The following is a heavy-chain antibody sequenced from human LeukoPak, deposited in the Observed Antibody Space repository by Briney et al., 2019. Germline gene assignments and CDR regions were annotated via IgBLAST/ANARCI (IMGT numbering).Heavy chain of an antibody. CDR1: GYTFTGYY. Sequence: ASVKVSCRASGYTFTGYYMHWVRQAPGQGLEWMGIINSSGGTTSYAQKFQGRVTMTRDTSTSTVYMELSSLRSEDTAVYYCARGGWYYFDYWGQGTLVTVSS. CDR3: ARGGWYYFDY. D-gene: IGHD6-19*01. V-gene: IGHV1-46*01. J-gene: IGHJ4*02. CDR2: INSSGGTT.